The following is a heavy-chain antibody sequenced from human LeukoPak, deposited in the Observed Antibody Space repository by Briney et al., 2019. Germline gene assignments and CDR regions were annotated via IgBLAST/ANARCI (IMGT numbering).Heavy chain of an antibody. J-gene: IGHJ5*02. CDR3: AKGTVAGRQRAPPKEWFDP. CDR2: ISSSSSYI. D-gene: IGHD6-6*01. Sequence: GGSLRLSCAASGFTFSNYRMNWVRQAPGKGLEWVSSISSSSSYIHYADSVKGRFTISRDNAKNSLSLQMNSLRAEDSAVYYCAKGTVAGRQRAPPKEWFDPWGQGTLVTVSS. V-gene: IGHV3-21*01. CDR1: GFTFSNYR.